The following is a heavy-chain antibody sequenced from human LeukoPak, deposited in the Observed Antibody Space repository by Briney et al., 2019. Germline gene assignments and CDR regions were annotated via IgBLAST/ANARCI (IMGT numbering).Heavy chain of an antibody. J-gene: IGHJ4*02. Sequence: ASVKVSCKVSGYTLTELSMHWVRQAPGKGLEWMGGFDPEDGETIYAQKFQGRVTMTEDTSTDTAYTELSSLRSEDTAVYYCATGYYYDSSGYLHYWGQGTLVTVSS. V-gene: IGHV1-24*01. D-gene: IGHD3-22*01. CDR3: ATGYYYDSSGYLHY. CDR1: GYTLTELS. CDR2: FDPEDGET.